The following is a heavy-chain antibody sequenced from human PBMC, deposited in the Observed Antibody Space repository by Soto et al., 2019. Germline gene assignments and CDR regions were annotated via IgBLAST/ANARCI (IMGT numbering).Heavy chain of an antibody. J-gene: IGHJ4*02. D-gene: IGHD4-17*01. CDR3: ARDPVTTVVSHFDY. CDR1: GFTFSSYS. V-gene: IGHV3-48*02. Sequence: EVQLVESGGGLVQPGGSLRLSCAASGFTFSSYSMNWVRQAPGKGLEWVSYISSSSSTIYYADSVKGRFTISRDNAKNSLYQQTNSMRDEDRGVYYCARDPVTTVVSHFDYWGQGTLVTVS. CDR2: ISSSSSTI.